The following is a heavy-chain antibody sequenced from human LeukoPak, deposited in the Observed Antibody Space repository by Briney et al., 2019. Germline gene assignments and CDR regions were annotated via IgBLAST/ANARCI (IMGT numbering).Heavy chain of an antibody. V-gene: IGHV5-51*01. Sequence: GESLKISCKGSGYSFTSYWIGWVRQMPGKGLEWMGIIYPGDSDTRYSPSFQGQVTISADKSISTAYLQWSSLKASDTAMYYCARRPRQRNGNYDILDNWFDPWGQGTLVTVSS. CDR2: IYPGDSDT. CDR1: GYSFTSYW. D-gene: IGHD3-9*01. J-gene: IGHJ5*02. CDR3: ARRPRQRNGNYDILDNWFDP.